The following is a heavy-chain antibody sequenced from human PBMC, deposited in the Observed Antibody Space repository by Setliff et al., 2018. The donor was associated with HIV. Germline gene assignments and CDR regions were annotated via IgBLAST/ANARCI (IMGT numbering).Heavy chain of an antibody. Sequence: GASVKVSCKASGYSFTDYYIHWVRQAPGQGLEWMGRIIPILGIANYAQKFQGRVTITTDESTSTAYMELSSLRSEDTAVYYCARAPELYSGSYDAFDIWGQGTMVTVSS. D-gene: IGHD1-26*01. V-gene: IGHV1-69*04. CDR2: IIPILGIA. CDR3: ARAPELYSGSYDAFDI. CDR1: GYSFTDYY. J-gene: IGHJ3*02.